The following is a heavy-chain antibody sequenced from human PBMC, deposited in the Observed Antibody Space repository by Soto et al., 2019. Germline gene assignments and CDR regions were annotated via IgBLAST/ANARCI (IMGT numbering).Heavy chain of an antibody. J-gene: IGHJ4*02. CDR1: GGSFSGYY. D-gene: IGHD5-12*01. CDR2: INHSGST. Sequence: PSETLSLTCSVYGGSFSGYYWSWIRQPPGKGLEWIGEINHSGSTNYNPSLKSRVTISVDTSKNQFSLKLSSVTAADTAVYYCARQRWLQFLDYWGQGTLVTVSS. V-gene: IGHV4-34*01. CDR3: ARQRWLQFLDY.